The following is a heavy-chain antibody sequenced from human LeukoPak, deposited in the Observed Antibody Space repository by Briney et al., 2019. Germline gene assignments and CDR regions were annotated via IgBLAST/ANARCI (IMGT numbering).Heavy chain of an antibody. V-gene: IGHV3-73*01. J-gene: IGHJ4*02. Sequence: GGSLRLSCAASGFFFSGSALHWVRQASGKGLEWVGRLRSKANSYATAYAASVKGRFTISRDDSKNTAYLQMNSLRAEDTAVYYCAKDFGASYEGEFDYWGQGTLVTVSS. CDR1: GFFFSGSA. CDR2: LRSKANSYAT. CDR3: AKDFGASYEGEFDY. D-gene: IGHD5-12*01.